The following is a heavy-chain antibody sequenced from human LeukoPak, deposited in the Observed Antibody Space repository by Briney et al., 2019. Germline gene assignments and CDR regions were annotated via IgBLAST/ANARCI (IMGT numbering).Heavy chain of an antibody. CDR3: ARGRKRVVAAHKILDY. V-gene: IGHV4-34*01. Sequence: SETLSLTCAVCGGSFSGYYWSWIRQPPGKGLEGIGEINHSGSTNYNPSLKSRVTISVDTSKNQFSLKLSSVTAADTAVYYCARGRKRVVAAHKILDYWGQGTLVTVSS. CDR2: INHSGST. D-gene: IGHD2-15*01. CDR1: GGSFSGYY. J-gene: IGHJ4*02.